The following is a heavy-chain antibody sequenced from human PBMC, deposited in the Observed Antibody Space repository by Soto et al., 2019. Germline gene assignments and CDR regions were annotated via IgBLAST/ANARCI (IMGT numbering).Heavy chain of an antibody. CDR3: ATVHNTSRSFDY. V-gene: IGHV3-23*01. CDR2: TGATGRTT. D-gene: IGHD1-20*01. CDR1: GFTFNIYA. J-gene: IGHJ4*02. Sequence: GGSLRLSCAASGFTFNIYAMTWVRQAPGKGLEWVSTTGATGRTTYYSDAVKGRFTVSRDNSKNTLDLQMSNLRAEDTAVYYCATVHNTSRSFDYWGQGXLVTVYS.